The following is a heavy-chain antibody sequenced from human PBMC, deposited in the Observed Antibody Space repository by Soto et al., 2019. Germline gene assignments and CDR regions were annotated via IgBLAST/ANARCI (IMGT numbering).Heavy chain of an antibody. J-gene: IGHJ6*02. Sequence: PSETLSLTCTVSGGSISSYYWSWIRQPPGKGLEWIGYIYYSGSTNYNPSLKSRVTISVDTSKNQFSLKLSSVTAADTAVYYCARVSPKEWYYGMDVWGQGNTVTVSS. V-gene: IGHV4-59*01. CDR3: ARVSPKEWYYGMDV. D-gene: IGHD2-8*01. CDR2: IYYSGST. CDR1: GGSISSYY.